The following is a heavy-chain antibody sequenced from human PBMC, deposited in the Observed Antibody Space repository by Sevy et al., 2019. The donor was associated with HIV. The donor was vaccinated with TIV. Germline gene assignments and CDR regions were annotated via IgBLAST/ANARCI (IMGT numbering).Heavy chain of an antibody. CDR1: GGTFSSYA. V-gene: IGHV1-69*13. CDR3: ARPPYGSGSYQYYYYYGMDV. D-gene: IGHD3-10*01. J-gene: IGHJ6*02. Sequence: ASVKVSCKASGGTFSSYAISWVRQAPGQGLEWMGGIIPIFGTANYAQKFQGRVTITADESTSTAYMELSSLRSEDTAVYYSARPPYGSGSYQYYYYYGMDVWGQGTTVTVSS. CDR2: IIPIFGTA.